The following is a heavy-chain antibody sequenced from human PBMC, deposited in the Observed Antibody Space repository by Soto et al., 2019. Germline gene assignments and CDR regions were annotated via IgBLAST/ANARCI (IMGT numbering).Heavy chain of an antibody. CDR3: ARDPRYFDNSKPTYYFDY. CDR1: GFTFSSYA. Sequence: GGSLRLSCAASGFTFSSYAMSWVRQAPGKGLEWVSAISGSGGSTYYADSVKGRFTISRDNSKNTLYLQMNSLRAEDTAVYYCARDPRYFDNSKPTYYFDYWGQGTLVTVSS. J-gene: IGHJ4*02. V-gene: IGHV3-23*01. D-gene: IGHD3-9*01. CDR2: ISGSGGST.